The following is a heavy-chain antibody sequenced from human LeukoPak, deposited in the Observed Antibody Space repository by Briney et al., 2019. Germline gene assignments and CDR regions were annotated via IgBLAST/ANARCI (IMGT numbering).Heavy chain of an antibody. CDR1: GYTFTSYG. J-gene: IGHJ4*02. CDR2: ISAYNGKT. Sequence: GASVKVSCKASGYTFTSYGISWVRQAPGQGLEWMGWISAYNGKTNYAQKLQGRVTMTTDTSTSTAYMELRSLRSDDTAVYYCARDRAMIVVVTAAGVDYWGQGTLVTVSS. D-gene: IGHD3-22*01. CDR3: ARDRAMIVVVTAAGVDY. V-gene: IGHV1-18*01.